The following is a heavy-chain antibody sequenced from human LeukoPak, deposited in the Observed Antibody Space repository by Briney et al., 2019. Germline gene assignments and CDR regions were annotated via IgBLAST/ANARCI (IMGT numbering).Heavy chain of an antibody. V-gene: IGHV3-23*01. CDR3: AKGYRYCSGGSCYEVNYYYYGMDV. CDR2: ISGSGRST. Sequence: PGGSLRLSCAASGFTFSSYAMSWVRQAPGKGLEWVSAISGSGRSTYYADSVKGRFTISRDNSKNTLYLQMNSLRAEDTAVHYCAKGYRYCSGGSCYEVNYYYYGMDVWGQGTTVTVSS. J-gene: IGHJ6*02. D-gene: IGHD2-15*01. CDR1: GFTFSSYA.